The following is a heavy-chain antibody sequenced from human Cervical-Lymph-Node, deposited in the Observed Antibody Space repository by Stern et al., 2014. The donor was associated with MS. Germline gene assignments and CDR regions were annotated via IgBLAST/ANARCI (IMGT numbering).Heavy chain of an antibody. V-gene: IGHV5-51*01. J-gene: IGHJ5*02. CDR1: GYSFTSYW. CDR2: VYPGDSDT. Sequence: VQLVESGAEMKKPGESLKISCKASGYSFTSYWIAWVRQMPGKGLEWTGIVYPGDSDTRYNWAFQGQITISADKSTNTAYLQWNSLQASDSGIYYCARQSSTGWSAFDPWGQGTPVTVSS. CDR3: ARQSSTGWSAFDP. D-gene: IGHD6-19*01.